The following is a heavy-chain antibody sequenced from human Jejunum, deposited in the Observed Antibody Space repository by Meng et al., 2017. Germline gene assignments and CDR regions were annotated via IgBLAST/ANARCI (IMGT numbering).Heavy chain of an antibody. CDR1: GFIFSRYE. CDR3: VREAYCSGDTYNSNWFDP. D-gene: IGHD2-21*01. CDR2: IDANGSTK. J-gene: IGHJ5*02. V-gene: IGHV3-48*03. Sequence: GESLKISCEASGFIFSRYEMNWVRQAPGKGLEWISYIDANGSTKCYSDSVKGRFSVSRDNAQNSLYIQMSTLRAEDTSVCYCVREAYCSGDTYNSNWFDPWGPGTLVTVSS.